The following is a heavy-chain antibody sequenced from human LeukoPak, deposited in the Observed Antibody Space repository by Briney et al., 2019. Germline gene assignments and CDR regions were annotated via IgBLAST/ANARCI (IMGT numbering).Heavy chain of an antibody. CDR1: GYSFTSYW. CDR3: ARWQVQCGGECSTIGY. D-gene: IGHD2-21*01. J-gene: IGHJ4*02. Sequence: GESLKISCKGSGYSFTSYWIGWVRQMPGKVLEWMGLIYPGDSDTRYSPSFQGQVTISADKSISTAYLQWSSLKASDTAMYYCARWQVQCGGECSTIGYWGQGTLVTVSS. V-gene: IGHV5-51*01. CDR2: IYPGDSDT.